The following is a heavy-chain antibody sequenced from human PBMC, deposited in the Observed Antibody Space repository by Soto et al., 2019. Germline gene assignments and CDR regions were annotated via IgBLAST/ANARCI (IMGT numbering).Heavy chain of an antibody. J-gene: IGHJ3*02. CDR3: ARAREYSSSSGAFDI. CDR1: GYTFTGYY. Sequence: LKVSCKASGYTFTGYYMHWVRQAPGQGLEWMGWINPNSGGTNYAQKFQGWVTMTRDTSISTAYMELSRLRSDDTAVYYCARAREYSSSSGAFDIWGQGTMVTVSS. D-gene: IGHD6-13*01. V-gene: IGHV1-2*04. CDR2: INPNSGGT.